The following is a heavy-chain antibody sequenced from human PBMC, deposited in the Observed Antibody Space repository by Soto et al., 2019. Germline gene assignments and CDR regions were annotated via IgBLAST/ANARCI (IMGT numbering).Heavy chain of an antibody. CDR1: GFTFSSYS. D-gene: IGHD3-10*01. V-gene: IGHV3-21*01. J-gene: IGHJ2*01. CDR3: ARDFLRPDWYFDL. CDR2: ISSSSSYI. Sequence: EVQLVESGGGLVKPGGSLRLSCAASGFTFSSYSMNWVHQAPGKGLEWVSSISSSSSYIYYADSVKGRFTISRDNAKNSLYLQMNSLRAEDTAVYYCARDFLRPDWYFDLWGRGTLVTVSS.